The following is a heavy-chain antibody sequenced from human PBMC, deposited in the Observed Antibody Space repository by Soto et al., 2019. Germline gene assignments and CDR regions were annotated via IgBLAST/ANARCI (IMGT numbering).Heavy chain of an antibody. J-gene: IGHJ6*02. Sequence: QVQLVQSGAEVKKPGASVKVSCKTSGYTFSTYYMHWVRQAPGQGLEWMGFINPSDGSTRYAQNFRGRVTVTNAQATSTVYMDDSSLRSEDTAIYYCARDVISTQENRQYYYGMDVWGQGTKVTVSS. CDR1: GYTFSTYY. CDR3: ARDVISTQENRQYYYGMDV. D-gene: IGHD2-21*01. CDR2: INPSDGST. V-gene: IGHV1-46*01.